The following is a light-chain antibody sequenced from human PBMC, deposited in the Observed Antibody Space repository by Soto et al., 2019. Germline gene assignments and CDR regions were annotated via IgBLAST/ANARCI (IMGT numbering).Light chain of an antibody. CDR1: QSVSSSF. J-gene: IGKJ2*01. Sequence: EIVLTQSPGTLSLSPGERATLSCRASQSVSSSFLTWYQQKPGQAPRLLIYGVFSRATGIPDRFSGSGSGTDFTLTISRLEPEDCALYYCQVSGRSALYTFGQGTRLEIK. CDR3: QVSGRSALYT. V-gene: IGKV3-20*01. CDR2: GVF.